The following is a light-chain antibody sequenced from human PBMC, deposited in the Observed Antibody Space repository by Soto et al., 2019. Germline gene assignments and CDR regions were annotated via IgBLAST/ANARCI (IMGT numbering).Light chain of an antibody. J-gene: IGLJ1*01. CDR1: SSNIGAGYD. V-gene: IGLV1-40*01. Sequence: QSVLTQPPPVSGAPGQRVTISCTGSSSNIGAGYDVHWYQQLPGTAPKLLIYANGNRPSGVPDRFSDSKSGTSASLAITGLQAEDEADYYCQSYDRSLSGYVLGTGTKVTVL. CDR3: QSYDRSLSGYV. CDR2: ANG.